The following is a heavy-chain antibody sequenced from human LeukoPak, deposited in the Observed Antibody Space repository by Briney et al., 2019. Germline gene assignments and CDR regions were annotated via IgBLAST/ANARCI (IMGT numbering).Heavy chain of an antibody. V-gene: IGHV4-34*01. J-gene: IGHJ4*02. CDR2: INHSGST. CDR1: GFTFNSYT. Sequence: PGGSLRLSCAASGFTFNSYTMNWVRQPPGKGLEWIGEINHSGSTNYNPSLKSRVTISVDTSKNQFSLKLSSVTAADTAVYYCARVNPGLRYFGYWGQGTLVTVSS. CDR3: ARVNPGLRYFGY. D-gene: IGHD3-9*01.